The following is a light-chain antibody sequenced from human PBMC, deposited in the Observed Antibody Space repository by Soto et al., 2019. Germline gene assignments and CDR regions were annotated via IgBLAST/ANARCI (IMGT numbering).Light chain of an antibody. CDR3: QQYHIYSGK. J-gene: IGKJ1*01. CDR1: QTIDSW. V-gene: IGKV1-5*03. CDR2: KAS. Sequence: DIQMTQSPSTLSASVGYRVTITCRASQTIDSWLAWYQQRPGKPPNLLIYKASTLASGVPSRFSGSGSGTEFTLTINSLQPDDFATYYCQQYHIYSGKFGQGTKVDI.